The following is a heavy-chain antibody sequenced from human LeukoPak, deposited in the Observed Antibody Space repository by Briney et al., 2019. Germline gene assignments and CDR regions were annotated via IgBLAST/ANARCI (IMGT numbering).Heavy chain of an antibody. D-gene: IGHD1-26*01. CDR3: ARLSGSYGTTLDY. V-gene: IGHV3-33*01. CDR1: GFTFSSYG. J-gene: IGHJ4*02. Sequence: GGSLRLSCAASGFTFSSYGMHWVRQAPGKGLEWVAVVWYDGSNKYYADSVKGRFTISRDNSKNTLYLQMNSLRAEDTAVYYCARLSGSYGTTLDYWGQGTLVTVSS. CDR2: VWYDGSNK.